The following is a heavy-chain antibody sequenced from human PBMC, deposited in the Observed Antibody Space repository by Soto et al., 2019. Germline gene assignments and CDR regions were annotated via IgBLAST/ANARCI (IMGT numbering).Heavy chain of an antibody. D-gene: IGHD3-3*01. Sequence: GGSLRLSCAASGFTFSSYGMHWVRQAPGKGLEWVAVISYDGSNKYYADSVKGRFTISRDNSKNTLYLQMNSLRAEDTAVYYCAKDPVFRGGALTIFGVGAGAQGFDNRGQGTLVIVS. J-gene: IGHJ4*02. CDR1: GFTFSSYG. V-gene: IGHV3-30*18. CDR2: ISYDGSNK. CDR3: AKDPVFRGGALTIFGVGAGAQGFDN.